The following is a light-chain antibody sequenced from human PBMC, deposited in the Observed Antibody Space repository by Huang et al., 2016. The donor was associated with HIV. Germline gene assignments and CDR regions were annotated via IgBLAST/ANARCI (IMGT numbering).Light chain of an antibody. CDR3: QEYSTYSA. CDR1: QSFGAY. V-gene: IGKV1-5*03. Sequence: QMTQSPSTLSASVGDRVTITCRASQSFGAYFAWYQHQPGKAPRLLIYKASYLQSGVPSRFSGGGSGTDFTLTINSLQPDDSATYYCQEYSTYSAFGQGTNVEVK. J-gene: IGKJ1*01. CDR2: KAS.